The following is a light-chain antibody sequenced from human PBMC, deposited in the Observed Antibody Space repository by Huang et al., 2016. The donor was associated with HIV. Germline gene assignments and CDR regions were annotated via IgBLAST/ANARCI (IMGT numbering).Light chain of an antibody. CDR2: DAS. CDR1: QSVSSY. V-gene: IGKV3-11*01. Sequence: IVLTQSPVTLSLSPGERATLSCRASQSVSSYLAWYQQKPGPAPRLLIYDASNRATGIPARFSGSGSGTDFTLTISSLEPEDFAVYYCQQRSNWPLMYTFGQGTKLEI. CDR3: QQRSNWPLMYT. J-gene: IGKJ2*01.